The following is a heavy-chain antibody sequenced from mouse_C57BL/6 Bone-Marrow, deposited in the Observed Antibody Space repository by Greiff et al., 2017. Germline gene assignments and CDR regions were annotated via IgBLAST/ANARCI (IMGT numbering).Heavy chain of an antibody. D-gene: IGHD2-5*01. J-gene: IGHJ4*01. V-gene: IGHV1-47*01. CDR3: ARRGYYRNHHYCAMDY. CDR1: GYTFTTYP. Sequence: VQLVESGAELVKPGASVKLSCKASGYTFTTYPIEWMKQNHGKSLEWIGNFHPYNDNTKYNEKFKGKATLTVEKSSSTVYLELSRLTSDDSAVYYCARRGYYRNHHYCAMDYWGQGTPVTVSA. CDR2: FHPYNDNT.